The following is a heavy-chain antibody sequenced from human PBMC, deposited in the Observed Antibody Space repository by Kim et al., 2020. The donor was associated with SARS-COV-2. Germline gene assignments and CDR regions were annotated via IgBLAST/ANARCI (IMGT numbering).Heavy chain of an antibody. CDR3: ARGDGYTMNY. CDR1: GYTFSSYA. J-gene: IGHJ4*02. Sequence: ASVKVSCKASGYTFSSYAIHWVRQAPGQRLEWMGWISAGNDNTRYSQKFQGRVTISRDTSASTAYMELSSLRSEDTAVYFCARGDGYTMNYWGQGTLVTVSS. CDR2: ISAGNDNT. D-gene: IGHD5-12*01. V-gene: IGHV1-3*01.